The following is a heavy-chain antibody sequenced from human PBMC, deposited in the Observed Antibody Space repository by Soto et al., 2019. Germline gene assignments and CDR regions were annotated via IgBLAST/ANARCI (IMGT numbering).Heavy chain of an antibody. CDR2: IYYSGST. CDR1: GGSISSGGYY. Sequence: SETLSLTCTVSGGSISSGGYYWSWIRQHPGKGLEWIGYIYYSGSTYYNPSLKSRVTISVDTSKNQFSLKLSSVTAADTAVYYCARDNRYITGTTYYYYGMDVWGQGTTVTVSS. J-gene: IGHJ6*02. D-gene: IGHD1-7*01. V-gene: IGHV4-31*03. CDR3: ARDNRYITGTTYYYYGMDV.